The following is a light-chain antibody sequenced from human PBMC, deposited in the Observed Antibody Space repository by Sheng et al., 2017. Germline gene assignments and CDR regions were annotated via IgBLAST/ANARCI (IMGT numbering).Light chain of an antibody. Sequence: DIQMTHSPSTLSASVGDRVTITCRASQSISSWLAWYQQKPGKAPKLLIYKASSLESGVPSRFSGSGSGTEFTLTISSLQPDDLATYYCQQYNIYPWTFGQGTKVEIK. J-gene: IGKJ1*01. V-gene: IGKV1-5*03. CDR3: QQYNIYPWT. CDR2: KAS. CDR1: QSISSW.